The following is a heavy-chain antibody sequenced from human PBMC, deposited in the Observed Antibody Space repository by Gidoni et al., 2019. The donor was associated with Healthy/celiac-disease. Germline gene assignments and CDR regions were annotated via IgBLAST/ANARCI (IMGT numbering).Heavy chain of an antibody. Sequence: EVQLVESGGGLVQPGGSRRLSCAASGFTVSSYWMSWVRQAPGKGLGWVANLTQYGREKYYVDSVKGRFPISRDNSKNSLYLQMNSLRAEDTAVYYCARGRQDYYDSSGYYPYYFDYWGQGTLVTVSS. J-gene: IGHJ4*02. CDR1: GFTVSSYW. V-gene: IGHV3-7*04. CDR2: LTQYGREK. D-gene: IGHD3-22*01. CDR3: ARGRQDYYDSSGYYPYYFDY.